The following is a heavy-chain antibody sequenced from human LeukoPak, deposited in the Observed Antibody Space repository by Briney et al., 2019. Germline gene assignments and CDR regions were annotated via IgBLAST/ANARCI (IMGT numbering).Heavy chain of an antibody. CDR3: AKDRRIQLWLLDY. J-gene: IGHJ4*02. V-gene: IGHV3-23*01. Sequence: PGGSLRLSRAASGFTFSSYAMSWVRQAPGKGLEWVSAISGSGGSTYYADSVKGRFTISRDNSKNTLYLQMNSLRAEDTAVYYCAKDRRIQLWLLDYWGQGTLVTVSS. D-gene: IGHD5-18*01. CDR2: ISGSGGST. CDR1: GFTFSSYA.